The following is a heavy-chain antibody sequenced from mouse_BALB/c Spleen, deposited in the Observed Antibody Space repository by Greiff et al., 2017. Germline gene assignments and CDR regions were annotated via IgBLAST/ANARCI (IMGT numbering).Heavy chain of an antibody. Sequence: VQLKESGPELVKPGASVKMSCKASGYTFTSYVMHWVKQKPGQGLEWIGYINPYNDGTKYNEKFKGKATLTSDKSSSTAYMELSSLTSEDSAVYYCARDYYGSSYAMDYWGQGTSVTVSS. D-gene: IGHD1-1*01. CDR3: ARDYYGSSYAMDY. V-gene: IGHV1-14*01. CDR2: INPYNDGT. CDR1: GYTFTSYV. J-gene: IGHJ4*01.